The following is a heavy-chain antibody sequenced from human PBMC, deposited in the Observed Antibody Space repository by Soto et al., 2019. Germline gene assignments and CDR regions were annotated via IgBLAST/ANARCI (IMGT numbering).Heavy chain of an antibody. V-gene: IGHV4-39*02. CDR1: GGSFDITSSY. CDR2: IYYSGST. D-gene: IGHD1-1*01. Sequence: QLQLQESGPGLVKPSETLSLTCTVSGGSFDITSSYWAWVRQPPGKGLEWIAYIYYSGSTYYNPSLESRLTISVDTSTNQLSLRLSSVTAADTAVYYCATVPIVGTKPYYFDSWGQGTLVTVSS. CDR3: ATVPIVGTKPYYFDS. J-gene: IGHJ4*02.